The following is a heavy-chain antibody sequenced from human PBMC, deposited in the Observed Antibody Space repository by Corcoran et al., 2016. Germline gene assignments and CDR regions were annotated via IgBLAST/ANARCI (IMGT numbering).Heavy chain of an antibody. CDR1: GGTFSSYA. D-gene: IGHD3-3*01. J-gene: IGHJ6*02. CDR2: IIPIFGTA. CDR3: ARGNWELEGGYYYYDGMDV. Sequence: QVQLVQSGAEVKKPGSSVKVSCKASGGTFSSYAISWVRQAPGQGLEWMGGIIPIFGTANYAQKFQGRVTITADKSTSTAYMELSSLRSEDTAVYYWARGNWELEGGYYYYDGMDVWGQGTTVTVSS. V-gene: IGHV1-69*06.